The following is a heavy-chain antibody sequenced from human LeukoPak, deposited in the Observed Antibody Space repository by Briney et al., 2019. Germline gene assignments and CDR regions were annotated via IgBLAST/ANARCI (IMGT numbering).Heavy chain of an antibody. CDR1: GFTFSSYA. CDR2: ISYDGSNK. D-gene: IGHD3-22*01. V-gene: IGHV3-30*01. Sequence: GRSLRLSCAASGFTFSSYATHWVRQAPGKGLEWVAVISYDGSNKYYADSVKGRFTISRDNSKNTLYLQMNSLRAEDTAVYYCARSYYDSSLPNWFDPWAREPWSPSPQ. CDR3: ARSYYDSSLPNWFDP. J-gene: IGHJ5*02.